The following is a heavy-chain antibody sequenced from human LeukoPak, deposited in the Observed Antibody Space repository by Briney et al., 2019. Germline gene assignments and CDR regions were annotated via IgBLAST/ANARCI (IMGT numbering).Heavy chain of an antibody. V-gene: IGHV4-4*02. CDR2: IYHSGST. J-gene: IGHJ3*02. CDR3: ARGSYYYDSSGYPI. D-gene: IGHD3-22*01. Sequence: SETLSLTCAVSGGSISSSNWWSWVRQPPGKGLEWIGEIYHSGSTNYNPSLKSRVTISVDTSKNQFSLKLSSVTAADTAVYYCARGSYYYDSSGYPIWGQGTMVTVSS. CDR1: GGSISSSNW.